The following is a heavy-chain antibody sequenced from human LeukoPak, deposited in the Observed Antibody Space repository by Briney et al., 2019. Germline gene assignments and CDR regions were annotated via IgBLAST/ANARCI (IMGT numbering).Heavy chain of an antibody. V-gene: IGHV3-23*01. D-gene: IGHD6-19*01. CDR2: ISGSGGST. Sequence: PGGSLRLSCAAFGFTFSSYAMSWVRQAPGKGLEWVSAISGSGGSTYYADSVKGRFTISRDNSKNTLYLQMNSLRAEDTAVYYCAKTSVAGYYFDYWGQGTLVTVSS. CDR1: GFTFSSYA. J-gene: IGHJ4*02. CDR3: AKTSVAGYYFDY.